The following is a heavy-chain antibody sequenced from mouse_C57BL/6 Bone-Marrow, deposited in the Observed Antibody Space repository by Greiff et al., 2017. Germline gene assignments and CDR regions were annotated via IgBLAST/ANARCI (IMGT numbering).Heavy chain of an antibody. CDR2: ISNLAYSI. J-gene: IGHJ1*03. V-gene: IGHV5-15*01. D-gene: IGHD1-1*01. CDR3: ARSTGDWYFDV. Sequence: EVQLQESGGGLVQPGGSLKLSCAASGFTFSDYGMAWVRQAPRKGPEWVAFISNLAYSIYYADTVTGRFTISRENAKNTLYLEMSSLRSEDTAMYYCARSTGDWYFDVWGTGTTVTVSS. CDR1: GFTFSDYG.